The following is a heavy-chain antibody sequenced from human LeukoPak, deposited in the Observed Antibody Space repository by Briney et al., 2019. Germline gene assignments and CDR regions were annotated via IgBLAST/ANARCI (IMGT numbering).Heavy chain of an antibody. CDR2: IIPIFGTA. CDR3: AREWLDYGSGSYFECS. D-gene: IGHD3-10*01. J-gene: IGHJ5*02. Sequence: SVKVSCKASGGTFSSYAISWVRQAPGQGLEWMRGIIPIFGTANYAQKFQGRVTITADKSTSTAYMELSSLRSEDTAVYYCAREWLDYGSGSYFECSWGQGTLVTVSS. CDR1: GGTFSSYA. V-gene: IGHV1-69*06.